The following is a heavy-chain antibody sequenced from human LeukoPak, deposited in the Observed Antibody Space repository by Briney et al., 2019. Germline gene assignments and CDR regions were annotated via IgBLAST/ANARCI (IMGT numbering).Heavy chain of an antibody. CDR2: IHYSGST. J-gene: IGHJ4*02. CDR1: GGSINNYF. V-gene: IGHV4-59*01. CDR3: ARGGGSWYADY. D-gene: IGHD6-13*01. Sequence: SETLSLTCTVSGGSINNYFWSWIRQPPEKGLEWIGYIHYSGSTSHNPSLKSRVTMSVDTSKNQFSLKVSSVTAADTAVYFCARGGGSWYADYWGQGILVTVSS.